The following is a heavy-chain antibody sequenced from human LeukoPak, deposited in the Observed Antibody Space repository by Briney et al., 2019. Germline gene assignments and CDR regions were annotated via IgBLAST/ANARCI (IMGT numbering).Heavy chain of an antibody. Sequence: GGSLRLSCAASGFTFSTHWMTWVRQAPGKGLEWVANIKQNGSEKYYLDSVKGRFTISRDNAKNSLFLQMNSLRAEDTAMYYCATDSRSCRYWGQGTLVTVSS. CDR2: IKQNGSEK. CDR1: GFTFSTHW. J-gene: IGHJ4*02. CDR3: ATDSRSCRY. V-gene: IGHV3-7*03.